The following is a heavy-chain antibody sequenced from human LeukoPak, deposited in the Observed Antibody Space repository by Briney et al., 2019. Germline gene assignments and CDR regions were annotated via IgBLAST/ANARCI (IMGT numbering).Heavy chain of an antibody. CDR1: GGTFSSYA. J-gene: IGHJ6*02. V-gene: IGHV1-69*13. D-gene: IGHD1-26*01. Sequence: SVKVSCKPSGGTFSSYAISWVRQAPGQGLEWMGGIIPIFGTANYAQKFQGRVTITADESTSTAYMELSSLRSEDTAVYYCGVGAIAYYYGMDVWGQGTTVTVSS. CDR3: GVGAIAYYYGMDV. CDR2: IIPIFGTA.